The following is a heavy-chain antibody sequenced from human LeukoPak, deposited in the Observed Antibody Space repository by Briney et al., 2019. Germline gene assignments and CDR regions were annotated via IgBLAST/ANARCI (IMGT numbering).Heavy chain of an antibody. J-gene: IGHJ6*04. V-gene: IGHV3-11*04. CDR2: ISRGDNNK. CDR3: VRGGTFGVVTHFDV. Sequence: GRSLTLSCVASGFTFSDYYMNWVRQAPGKGLEWIANISRGDNNKNYADSVRGRFTVYRDNAKNSLYLQMNSLRGEETAVYYGVRGGTFGVVTHFDVWGKGTTVTVSS. CDR1: GFTFSDYY. D-gene: IGHD3-3*01.